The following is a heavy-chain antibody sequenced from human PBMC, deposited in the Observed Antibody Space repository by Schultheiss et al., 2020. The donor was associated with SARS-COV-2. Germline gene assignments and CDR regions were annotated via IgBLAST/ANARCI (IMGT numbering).Heavy chain of an antibody. V-gene: IGHV3-33*08. CDR2: IWYDGSNK. D-gene: IGHD3-10*01. Sequence: GGSLRLSCAASGFTFSSYSMNWVRQAPGKGLEWVAVIWYDGSNKYYADSVKGRFTISRDNAKNSLYLQMNSLRAEDTAVYYCARVYSGSGHDYWGQGTLVTVSS. J-gene: IGHJ4*02. CDR1: GFTFSSYS. CDR3: ARVYSGSGHDY.